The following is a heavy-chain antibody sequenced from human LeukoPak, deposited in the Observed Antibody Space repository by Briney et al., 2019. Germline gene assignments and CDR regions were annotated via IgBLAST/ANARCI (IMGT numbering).Heavy chain of an antibody. CDR1: GFTFSSYS. Sequence: GGSLRLSCAASGFTFSSYSMNWVRQAPGKGLEWVSSISSSSHIYYADSVKGRFTISRDNAKNSLYLQMNSLRAEDTAVYYCAREVQWLGNYFDYWGQGTLVTVSS. V-gene: IGHV3-21*01. D-gene: IGHD6-19*01. CDR3: AREVQWLGNYFDY. J-gene: IGHJ4*02. CDR2: ISSSSHI.